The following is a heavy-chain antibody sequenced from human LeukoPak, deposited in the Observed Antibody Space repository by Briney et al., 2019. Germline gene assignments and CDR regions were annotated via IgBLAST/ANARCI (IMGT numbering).Heavy chain of an antibody. Sequence: SETLSLTCAVYGGSFSGYYWSWIRQPPGRGLEWIGEINHSGSTNYNPSLKSRVTISVDTSKNRFSLKLSSVTAADTAVYYCARREYDFWSGYFYYFDYWGQGTLVTVSS. CDR2: INHSGST. CDR3: ARREYDFWSGYFYYFDY. CDR1: GGSFSGYY. V-gene: IGHV4-34*01. J-gene: IGHJ4*02. D-gene: IGHD3-3*01.